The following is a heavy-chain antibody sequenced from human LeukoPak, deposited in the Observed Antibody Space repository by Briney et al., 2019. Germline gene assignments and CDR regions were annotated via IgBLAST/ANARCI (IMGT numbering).Heavy chain of an antibody. D-gene: IGHD1-26*01. CDR2: ITGSGGST. J-gene: IGHJ2*01. CDR3: AKGNWGERLDWYFDL. Sequence: GGSLRLSCAASGFTFSNYDMSWVRQAPGRGLEWVSGITGSGGSTYYADSVKGRFTISRDNSKTTLYLQMNSLRAEDTAVYYCAKGNWGERLDWYFDLWGRGTLVTVSS. CDR1: GFTFSNYD. V-gene: IGHV3-23*01.